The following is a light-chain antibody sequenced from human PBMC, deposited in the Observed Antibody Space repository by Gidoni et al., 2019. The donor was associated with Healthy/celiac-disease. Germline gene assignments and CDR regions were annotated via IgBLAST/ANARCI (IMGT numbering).Light chain of an antibody. V-gene: IGKV4-1*01. J-gene: IGKJ2*01. Sequence: DIVMTQSPDSLAVSLGERATINCKSSQSVLYSSNNTNYLAWYQQKPGQPPKLLIYWASTRESGVPDRFSGSGSGTDFTLTISSQQAEDVAVYYCQQYYSTPHTFGQGTKLEIK. CDR1: QSVLYSSNNTNY. CDR3: QQYYSTPHT. CDR2: WAS.